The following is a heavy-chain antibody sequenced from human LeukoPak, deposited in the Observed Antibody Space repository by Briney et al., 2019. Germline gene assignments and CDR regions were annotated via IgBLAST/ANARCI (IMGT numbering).Heavy chain of an antibody. CDR3: ARAEYIAAAGPDFDY. J-gene: IGHJ4*02. D-gene: IGHD6-13*01. CDR2: ISAYNGNT. Sequence: ASVKVSCKASGYTFTSYGISWVRQAPGQGLEWMGWISAYNGNTNYAQKLQGRVTMTTDTSTSTAYMELRSLRSDDTAVYYCARAEYIAAAGPDFDYWGQGTLVTVSS. V-gene: IGHV1-18*01. CDR1: GYTFTSYG.